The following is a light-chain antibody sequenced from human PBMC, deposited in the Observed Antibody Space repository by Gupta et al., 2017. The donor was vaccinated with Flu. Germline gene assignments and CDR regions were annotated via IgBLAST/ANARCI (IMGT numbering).Light chain of an antibody. V-gene: IGLV1-51*02. CDR2: ENH. CDR3: GTWDSRLSEGV. J-gene: IGLJ3*02. Sequence: KVTISCSGSDANIGDNSVSWYQQFPGTAPKLLIYENHKRPSGIPDRFSGSKSGTSASLDITGLRTGDEADYYCGTWDSRLSEGVFGGGTKLTVL. CDR1: DANIGDNS.